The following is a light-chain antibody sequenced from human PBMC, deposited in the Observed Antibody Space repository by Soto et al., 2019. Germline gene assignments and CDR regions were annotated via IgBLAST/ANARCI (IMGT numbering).Light chain of an antibody. CDR3: SSYTSISTLYV. CDR1: NSDVGGYNY. CDR2: EVS. V-gene: IGLV2-14*01. Sequence: QPALTQPASVALSPRQSITISCTGTNSDVGGYNYVSWYQQHPGKAPELMIYEVSHRPSGVSNRFSGSKSDNTASLTISGLQAEDQADYYCSSYTSISTLYVFGSGTKVTVL. J-gene: IGLJ1*01.